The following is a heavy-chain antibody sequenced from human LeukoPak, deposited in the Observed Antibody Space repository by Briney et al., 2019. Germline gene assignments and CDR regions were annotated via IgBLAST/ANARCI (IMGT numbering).Heavy chain of an antibody. D-gene: IGHD6-19*01. J-gene: IGHJ6*03. CDR1: GGSFSGYY. V-gene: IGHV4-34*01. CDR2: INHSGST. Sequence: SETLSLTCAVYGGSFSGYYWSWIRQPPGKGLEWIGEINHSGSTNYNPSLKSRVTISVDTSKNQFSLKLSSVTAADTAVYYCARRTSRGPYRSSGWYSPGYYMDVWGKGTTVTISS. CDR3: ARRTSRGPYRSSGWYSPGYYMDV.